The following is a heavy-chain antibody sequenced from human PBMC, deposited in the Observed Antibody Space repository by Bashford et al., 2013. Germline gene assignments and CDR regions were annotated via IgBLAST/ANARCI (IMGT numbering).Heavy chain of an antibody. CDR1: GFSLSTSGVG. Sequence: SGPTLVKPTQTLTLTCTFSGFSLSTSGVGVGWIRQPPGKALEWLALIYWDDDTLYRPSLKTRLTITKDTSKNQVVLTMNNMDPVDTATYYCAHSLWSYYFDYWGQGALVTVSS. D-gene: IGHD4/OR15-4a*01. V-gene: IGHV2-5*02. CDR2: IYWDDDT. CDR3: AHSLWSYYFDY. J-gene: IGHJ4*02.